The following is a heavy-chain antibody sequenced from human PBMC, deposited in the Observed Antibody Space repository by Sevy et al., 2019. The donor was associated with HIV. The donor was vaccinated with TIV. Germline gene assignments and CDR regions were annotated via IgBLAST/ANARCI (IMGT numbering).Heavy chain of an antibody. CDR3: AREAKLGTPLGY. CDR1: GGSISLYY. J-gene: IGHJ4*02. CDR2: IYGSGST. D-gene: IGHD3-16*01. Sequence: GSLRLSCTVSGGSISLYYWSWIRQPAGKGLEWIGHIYGSGSTSYNPSLKSRVTMSVDTSQNQISLKLTSVTAADTAVYYCAREAKLGTPLGYWGQGTLVTVSS. V-gene: IGHV4-4*07.